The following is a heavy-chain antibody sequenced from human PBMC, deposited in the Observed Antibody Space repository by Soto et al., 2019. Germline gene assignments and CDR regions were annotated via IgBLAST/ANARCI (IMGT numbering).Heavy chain of an antibody. J-gene: IGHJ4*02. Sequence: QVQLVQSGAEVKKPGASVKVSCKASGYTFTSYGISWVRQAPGQGLEWMGWISAYNGNTNYAQKLQGRVTMTTDTPTSTDYMQLRSLRHDDTAVYYCARAPSSSGSSSYSGQGTLVTVSS. D-gene: IGHD1-26*01. CDR1: GYTFTSYG. CDR3: ARAPSSSGSSSY. V-gene: IGHV1-18*01. CDR2: ISAYNGNT.